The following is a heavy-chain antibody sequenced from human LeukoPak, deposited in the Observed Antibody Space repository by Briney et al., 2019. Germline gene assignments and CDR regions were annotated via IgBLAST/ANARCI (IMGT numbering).Heavy chain of an antibody. CDR3: AKSSGADSGSWYLHYFDY. Sequence: GGSLRLSCAASGFTFRSYAMHWVRQAPGKGLEWVAFIRYDGTNKDYADSVKGRFTISRDNSKNTLYLQMNSLRSEDTAVYYCAKSSGADSGSWYLHYFDYWGQGTLVTVSS. CDR2: IRYDGTNK. D-gene: IGHD5-12*01. J-gene: IGHJ4*02. V-gene: IGHV3-30*02. CDR1: GFTFRSYA.